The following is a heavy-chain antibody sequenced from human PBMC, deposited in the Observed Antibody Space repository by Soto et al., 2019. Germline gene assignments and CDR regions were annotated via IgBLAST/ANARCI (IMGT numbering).Heavy chain of an antibody. J-gene: IGHJ4*02. D-gene: IGHD3-3*01. CDR1: GGTFSSYT. CDR2: IIPILGIA. V-gene: IGHV1-69*02. Sequence: ASVKVSCKASGGTFSSYTISWVRQAPGQGLEWMGRIIPILGIANYAQKFQGRVTITADKSTSTAYMELRSLRSDDTAVYYCARVSVDFWSGYYTQDFDYWGQGTQVTVSS. CDR3: ARVSVDFWSGYYTQDFDY.